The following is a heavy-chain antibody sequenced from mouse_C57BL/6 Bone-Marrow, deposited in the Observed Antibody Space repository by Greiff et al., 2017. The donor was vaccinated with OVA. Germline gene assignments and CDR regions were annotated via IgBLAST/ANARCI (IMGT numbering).Heavy chain of an antibody. Sequence: QVQLQQPGAELVKPGASVKLSCKASGYTFTSYWMHWVKQRPGRGLEWIGRIDPNSGGTKYNEKFKSKATLTVDKSSSTAYMQLSSLTSEDSAVYYCARGIATVVAPHWYFDVWGKGTTVTVSS. CDR1: GYTFTSYW. CDR3: ARGIATVVAPHWYFDV. D-gene: IGHD1-1*01. CDR2: IDPNSGGT. V-gene: IGHV1-72*01. J-gene: IGHJ1*03.